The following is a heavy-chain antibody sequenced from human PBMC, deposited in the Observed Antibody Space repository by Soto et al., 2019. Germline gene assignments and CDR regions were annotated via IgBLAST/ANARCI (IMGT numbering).Heavy chain of an antibody. D-gene: IGHD3-3*01. CDR2: ISGSGGST. CDR1: GFTFSSYA. V-gene: IGHV3-23*01. J-gene: IGHJ6*03. Sequence: GSLRLSCAASGFTFSSYAMSWVRQAPGKGLEWVSAISGSGGSTYYADSVKGRFTISRDNSKNTLYLQMNSLRAEDTAVYYCAKSIEGYYDFLSGPSSWYYYYMDVRGKRTTDTGSS. CDR3: AKSIEGYYDFLSGPSSWYYYYMDV.